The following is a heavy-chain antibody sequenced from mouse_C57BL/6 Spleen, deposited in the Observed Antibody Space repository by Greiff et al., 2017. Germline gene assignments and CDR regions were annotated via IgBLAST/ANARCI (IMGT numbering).Heavy chain of an antibody. D-gene: IGHD1-1*01. J-gene: IGHJ2*01. CDR2: INPGSGGT. CDR3: ARRGTVVDDYFDY. V-gene: IGHV1-54*01. Sequence: VQLQQSGAELVRPGTSVKVSCKASGYAFTNYLIEWVKQRPGQGLEWIGVINPGSGGTNYNEKFKGKATLIADKSSSTAYMQLSSLTSEDSAVYFCARRGTVVDDYFDYWGQGTTLTVSS. CDR1: GYAFTNYL.